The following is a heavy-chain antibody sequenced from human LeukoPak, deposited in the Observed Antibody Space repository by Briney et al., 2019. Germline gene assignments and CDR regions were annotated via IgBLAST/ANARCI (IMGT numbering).Heavy chain of an antibody. Sequence: ASVKVSCKASGYTFTSYYMHWVRQAPGQGLEWMGIINPSGGSTSYAQKFQGRVTMTRDMSTSTVYMELSSLRSDDTAVYYCARVGIQLWSQYYFDYWGQGTLVTVSS. CDR2: INPSGGST. CDR1: GYTFTSYY. D-gene: IGHD5-18*01. V-gene: IGHV1-46*01. CDR3: ARVGIQLWSQYYFDY. J-gene: IGHJ4*02.